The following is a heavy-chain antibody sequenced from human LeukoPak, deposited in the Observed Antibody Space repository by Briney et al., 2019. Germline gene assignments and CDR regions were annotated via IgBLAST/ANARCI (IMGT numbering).Heavy chain of an antibody. CDR2: IWYEGSNK. CDR1: GFTFRNYG. D-gene: IGHD6-13*01. V-gene: IGHV3-33*01. Sequence: GGSLRLSCAASGFTFRNYGMHWVRQAPGKGLEWVAIIWYEGSNKYYADSVKGRFTISRDNPKNTLYLQMNSLRAEDTAVYFCASGRAAVGTGYYFDYWGQGTLVTVSS. CDR3: ASGRAAVGTGYYFDY. J-gene: IGHJ4*02.